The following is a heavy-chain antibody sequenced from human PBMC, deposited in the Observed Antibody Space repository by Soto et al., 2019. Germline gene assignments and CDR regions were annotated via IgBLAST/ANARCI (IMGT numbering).Heavy chain of an antibody. CDR1: GFTFSNYA. CDR3: AKDTVPVATPWFDP. CDR2: LSGSGGST. J-gene: IGHJ5*02. Sequence: EVQLLESGGGLVQPGGSLRLSCAASGFTFSNYAMSWVRQAPGKGLEWVSTLSGSGGSTYYADSVKGRFTISRDNSKNTPYLQMNSMRAEDTAVYYCAKDTVPVATPWFDPWGQGTLVTVSS. D-gene: IGHD2-2*01. V-gene: IGHV3-23*01.